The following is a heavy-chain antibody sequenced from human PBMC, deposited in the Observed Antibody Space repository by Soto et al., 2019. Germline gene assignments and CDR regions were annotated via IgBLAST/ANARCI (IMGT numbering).Heavy chain of an antibody. J-gene: IGHJ3*02. CDR3: ARGGPVVTAINAFDI. CDR1: GYTFTSYG. Sequence: GASVKVSCKASGYTFTSYGISWVRQAPGQGLEWMGRISAYNGNTNYAQKLQGRVTMTTDTSTSTAYMELGSLRSDDTAVYYCARGGPVVTAINAFDIWGQGTMVTVSS. D-gene: IGHD2-21*02. CDR2: ISAYNGNT. V-gene: IGHV1-18*01.